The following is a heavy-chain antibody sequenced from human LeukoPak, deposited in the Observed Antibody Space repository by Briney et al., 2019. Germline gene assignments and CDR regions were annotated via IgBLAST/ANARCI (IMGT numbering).Heavy chain of an antibody. CDR3: ARVDDYGDYSH. Sequence: PGGSLRLSCAASGFTFSSYAMSWVRQAPGKGLEWVSYISSSGSTIYYADSVKGRFTISRDNARNSLYLQMNSLRAEDTAVYYCARVDDYGDYSHWGQGTLVTVSS. J-gene: IGHJ4*02. D-gene: IGHD4-17*01. CDR1: GFTFSSYA. V-gene: IGHV3-48*04. CDR2: ISSSGSTI.